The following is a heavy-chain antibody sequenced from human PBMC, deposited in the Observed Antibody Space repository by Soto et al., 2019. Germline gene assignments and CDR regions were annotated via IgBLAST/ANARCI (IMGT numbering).Heavy chain of an antibody. D-gene: IGHD5-18*01. CDR3: ARGRGDTAMAWYY. V-gene: IGHV4-59*01. Sequence: QVQLQESGPGLVKPSETLSLTCTVSGGSISSYYWSWIRQPPGKGLEWIGYIYYSGSTKYNPSLQSRVTISVDTSKNQFSLKLNSVTAADTAVYYCARGRGDTAMAWYYWGQGTLVTVSS. J-gene: IGHJ4*02. CDR1: GGSISSYY. CDR2: IYYSGST.